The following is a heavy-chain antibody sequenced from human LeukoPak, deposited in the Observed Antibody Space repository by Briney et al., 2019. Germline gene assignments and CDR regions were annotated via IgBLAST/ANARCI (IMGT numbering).Heavy chain of an antibody. CDR2: ISGSGGST. V-gene: IGHV3-23*01. CDR1: GFTFSSYA. Sequence: GGSLRLSCAASGFTFSSYAMSWVRQAPGKGLEWVSSISGSGGSTYYADSVKGRFTISRDNSRNTLYLQMSSLRAEDTAVYYCAKPSEEGYGFDYWGQGTLVTVSS. CDR3: AKPSEEGYGFDY. D-gene: IGHD5-12*01. J-gene: IGHJ4*02.